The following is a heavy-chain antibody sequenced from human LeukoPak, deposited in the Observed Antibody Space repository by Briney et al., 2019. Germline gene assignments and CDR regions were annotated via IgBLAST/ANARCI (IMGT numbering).Heavy chain of an antibody. CDR2: ISAYNGNT. J-gene: IGHJ4*02. Sequence: GASVKVSCKASGYTFTSYGISWVRQAPGQGLEWMGWISAYNGNTNYAQKLQGRVTMTTDTSTSTAYMELRSLRSDDTAVCYCARDVGYYDSSGLPERVSDYWGQGTLVTVSS. CDR3: ARDVGYYDSSGLPERVSDY. CDR1: GYTFTSYG. D-gene: IGHD3-22*01. V-gene: IGHV1-18*01.